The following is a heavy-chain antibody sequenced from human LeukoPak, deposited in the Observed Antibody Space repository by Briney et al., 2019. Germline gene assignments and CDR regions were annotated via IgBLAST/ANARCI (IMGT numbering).Heavy chain of an antibody. D-gene: IGHD4-17*01. CDR3: AKDGDQISVTKLDY. CDR2: IWYDGSNT. CDR1: GFTFSNYG. Sequence: GGSLRLSCAASGFTFSNYGMHWVRQAPGKGLEWVTLIWYDGSNTYYADSVKGRFTISRDNSKNTLYLEMNSLRAEDTAVYYCAKDGDQISVTKLDYWGQGTLVTVSS. J-gene: IGHJ4*02. V-gene: IGHV3-33*06.